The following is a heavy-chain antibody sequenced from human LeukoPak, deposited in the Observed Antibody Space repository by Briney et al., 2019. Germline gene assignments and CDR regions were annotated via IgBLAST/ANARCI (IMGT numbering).Heavy chain of an antibody. D-gene: IGHD1-26*01. CDR3: ARLKGIGTFDY. V-gene: IGHV3-7*03. J-gene: IGHJ4*02. CDR2: IRDDGDDA. Sequence: GGSLRLSCAASGFIFSDYWMSWVRQAPGKGLEWVANIRDDGDDAYYGDSVKGRFTISRDNAKNSLYLQMNSLRAEDTAVYYCARLKGIGTFDYWGQGTLVTVSS. CDR1: GFIFSDYW.